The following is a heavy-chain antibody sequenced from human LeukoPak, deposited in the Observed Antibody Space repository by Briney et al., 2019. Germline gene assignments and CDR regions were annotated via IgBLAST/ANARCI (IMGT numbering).Heavy chain of an antibody. CDR3: TADLRRTYRDSSDYLLSDS. CDR2: IRSKANSYAT. D-gene: IGHD3-22*01. V-gene: IGHV3-73*01. J-gene: IGHJ4*02. Sequence: GGSLRLSCAASGFTFSGSAMHWVRQASGKGLEWVGRIRSKANSYATAYAASVKGRFTISRDDSKNTAYLQMNSLKTEDTAVYYCTADLRRTYRDSSDYLLSDSWGQGTLVTVSS. CDR1: GFTFSGSA.